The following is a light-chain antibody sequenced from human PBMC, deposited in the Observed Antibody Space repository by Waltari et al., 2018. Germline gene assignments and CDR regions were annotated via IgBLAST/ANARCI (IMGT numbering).Light chain of an antibody. CDR2: LGS. J-gene: IGKJ1*01. CDR1: QSLLQSNGYSY. Sequence: DIVMTQSPLSLPVTPGEPAAISCRSSQSLLQSNGYSYLDWYLRKPGQSPQLLVYLGSSRASGVPERFSGGGSGTDFSLNISRVEAEDVGVYYCMQALQTPITFGQGTRVEIK. V-gene: IGKV2-28*01. CDR3: MQALQTPIT.